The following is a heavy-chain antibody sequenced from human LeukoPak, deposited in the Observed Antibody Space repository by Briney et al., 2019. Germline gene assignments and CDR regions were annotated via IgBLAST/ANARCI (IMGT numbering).Heavy chain of an antibody. CDR3: ARDTFRSIAVAIDY. CDR2: IKQDGSGK. Sequence: GGSLRLSCAASGFTFSSYWMSWVRQAPGKGLEWVANIKQDGSGKYYVDSVKGRFTISRDNSKNTLYLQMNSLRAEDTAVYYCARDTFRSIAVAIDYWGQGTLVTVSS. CDR1: GFTFSSYW. J-gene: IGHJ4*02. D-gene: IGHD6-19*01. V-gene: IGHV3-7*01.